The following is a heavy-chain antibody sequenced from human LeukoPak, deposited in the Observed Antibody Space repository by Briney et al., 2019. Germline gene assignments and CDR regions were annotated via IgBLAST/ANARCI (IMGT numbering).Heavy chain of an antibody. Sequence: GRSLRLSCAASGFTFSSYGMHWVRQAPGQGLEWVAVIWYDGGHKYYVESVRGRFTISGDNSKNTVYLQMDSLRVEDTAVYFCARGVHSNGWYQWYFDLWGRGTLVTVSS. CDR1: GFTFSSYG. J-gene: IGHJ2*01. CDR2: IWYDGGHK. CDR3: ARGVHSNGWYQWYFDL. V-gene: IGHV3-33*01. D-gene: IGHD6-13*01.